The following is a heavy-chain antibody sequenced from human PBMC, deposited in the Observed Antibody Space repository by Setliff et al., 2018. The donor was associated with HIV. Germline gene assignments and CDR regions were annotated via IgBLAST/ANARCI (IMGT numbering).Heavy chain of an antibody. J-gene: IGHJ4*02. CDR1: GGSISSSSYY. V-gene: IGHV4-39*07. CDR2: IYYTGST. CDR3: AGGPGTTSIDY. D-gene: IGHD1-26*01. Sequence: PSETLSLTCTVSGGSISSSSYYWGWIRQPPGKGLEWIGSIYYTGSTNYNMSLWSRVTISLDASRNQFSLELISVTAADTAVYYCAGGPGTTSIDYWAQGTLVTVSS.